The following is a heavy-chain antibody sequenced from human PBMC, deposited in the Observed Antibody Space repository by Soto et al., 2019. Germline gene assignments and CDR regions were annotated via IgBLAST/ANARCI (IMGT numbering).Heavy chain of an antibody. D-gene: IGHD3-10*01. CDR3: ARGLLWFGDQDPYFDY. CDR2: INPNSGGT. V-gene: IGHV1-2*04. Sequence: ASVKVSCKASGYTFTGYYMHWVRQAPGQGLEWMGWINPNSGGTNYAQKFQGWVTMTRDTSISTAYMELSRLRSDDTAVYYCARGLLWFGDQDPYFDYWGQGTLVTVSS. J-gene: IGHJ4*02. CDR1: GYTFTGYY.